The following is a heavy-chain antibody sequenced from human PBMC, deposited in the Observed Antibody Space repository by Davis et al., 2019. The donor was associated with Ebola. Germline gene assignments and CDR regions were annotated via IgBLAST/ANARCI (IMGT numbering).Heavy chain of an antibody. CDR3: ARGYCSSGSCFVYYYYGMDV. D-gene: IGHD2-15*01. CDR1: GFTFSSYA. CDR2: ISYDGSNK. V-gene: IGHV3-30-3*01. Sequence: GESLKISCAASGFTFSSYAMHWVRQAPGKGLEWVAVISYDGSNKYYADSVKGRFTISRDNSKNTLYLQMNSLRAEDTAVYYCARGYCSSGSCFVYYYYGMDVWGQGTTVTVSS. J-gene: IGHJ6*02.